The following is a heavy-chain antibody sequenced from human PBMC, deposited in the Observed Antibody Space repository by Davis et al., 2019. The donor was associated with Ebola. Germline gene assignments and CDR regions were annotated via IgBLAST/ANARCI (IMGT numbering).Heavy chain of an antibody. J-gene: IGHJ2*01. V-gene: IGHV3-48*02. Sequence: GESLKISCAASGFTFSGYGMHWVRQAPGKGLEWISFLSSSGSLMYYADSVKGRFTISRDIAKKSLFLQMNDLRDEDTAMYYCVRDLHYYDSSGYPAYFDFWGRGTQVTVSS. D-gene: IGHD3-22*01. CDR1: GFTFSGYG. CDR2: LSSSGSLM. CDR3: VRDLHYYDSSGYPAYFDF.